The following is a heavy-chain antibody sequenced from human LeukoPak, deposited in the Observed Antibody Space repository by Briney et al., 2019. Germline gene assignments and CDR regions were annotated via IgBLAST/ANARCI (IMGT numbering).Heavy chain of an antibody. CDR2: IYYSGST. CDR3: ARDLTMVRGVSYYYYGMDV. V-gene: IGHV4-59*01. Sequence: SDTLSLTCTVSGDSISSYYGSWIRQPPGKGLEWLGYIYYSGSTNYNPSLKSRVTISVDTSKNQFSLKLSSVTAADTAVYYCARDLTMVRGVSYYYYGMDVWGQGTTVTVSS. CDR1: GDSISSYY. J-gene: IGHJ6*02. D-gene: IGHD3-10*01.